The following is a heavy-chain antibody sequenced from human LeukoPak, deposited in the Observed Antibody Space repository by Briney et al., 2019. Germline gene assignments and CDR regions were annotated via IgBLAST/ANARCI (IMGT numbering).Heavy chain of an antibody. J-gene: IGHJ4*02. D-gene: IGHD3-10*01. CDR1: GFTFSRYS. CDR3: ALYASGSYYDY. Sequence: GGSLRLSCTASGFTFSRYSMNWVRQAPGKGLEWISYISSSSNTIYYADSVKGRFTISRDNANNSLHLQMNSLRAEDTAMYYCALYASGSYYDYWGQGALVTVSS. V-gene: IGHV3-48*01. CDR2: ISSSSNTI.